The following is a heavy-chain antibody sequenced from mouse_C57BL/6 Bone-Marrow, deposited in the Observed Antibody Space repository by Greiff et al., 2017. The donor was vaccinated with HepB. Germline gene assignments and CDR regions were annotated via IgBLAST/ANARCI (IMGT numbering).Heavy chain of an antibody. CDR2: IDPETGGT. Sequence: VKLVESGAELVRPGASVTLSCKASGYTFTDYEMHWVKQTPVHGLEWIGAIDPETGGTAYNQKFKGKAILTADKSSSTAYMELRSLTSEDSAVYYCTRGGSYAWFAYWGQGTLVTVSA. D-gene: IGHD1-1*02. J-gene: IGHJ3*01. CDR1: GYTFTDYE. CDR3: TRGGSYAWFAY. V-gene: IGHV1-15*01.